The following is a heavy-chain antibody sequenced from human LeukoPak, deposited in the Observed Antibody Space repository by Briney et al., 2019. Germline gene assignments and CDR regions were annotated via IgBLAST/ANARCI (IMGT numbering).Heavy chain of an antibody. CDR3: AKDMAQPRYYYGSGSSNYFDY. CDR1: GFTFDDYA. CDR2: ISGDGGST. D-gene: IGHD3-10*01. Sequence: PGGSLRLSCAASGFTFDDYAMHLVRQAPGKGLEWVSLISGDGGSTYYADSVKGRFTISRDNSKNSLYLQMNSLRTEDTALYYCAKDMAQPRYYYGSGSSNYFDYWGQGTLVTVSS. V-gene: IGHV3-43*02. J-gene: IGHJ4*02.